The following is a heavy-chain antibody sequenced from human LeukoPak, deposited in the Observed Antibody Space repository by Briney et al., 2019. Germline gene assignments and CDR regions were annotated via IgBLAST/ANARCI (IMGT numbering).Heavy chain of an antibody. CDR2: IRYDGSNK. CDR1: GFTFNTYS. D-gene: IGHD6-19*01. V-gene: IGHV3-30*02. J-gene: IGHJ4*02. Sequence: PGGSLRLSCAASGFTFNTYSMHWVRQAPGKGLEWVAFIRYDGSNKYYADSVKGRFTISRDNSKNTLYLQMNSLRAEDTAVYYCAKAAVAGIGYFDYWGQGTLVTVSS. CDR3: AKAAVAGIGYFDY.